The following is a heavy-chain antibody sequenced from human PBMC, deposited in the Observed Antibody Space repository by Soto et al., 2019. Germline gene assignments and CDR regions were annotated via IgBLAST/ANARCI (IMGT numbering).Heavy chain of an antibody. J-gene: IGHJ4*02. CDR3: AREWFGDFV. Sequence: EVQLVESGGGLVKPGGSLRLSCVGSGLTLSDAWMNWVRQIPGKGPEWVGRIKTKSDGAVTDYAALAKGRFTISRDDSANTVSLQMNSLKTEDTAVYYCAREWFGDFVWGQGTLVTVSS. V-gene: IGHV3-15*05. D-gene: IGHD3-10*01. CDR1: GLTLSDAW. CDR2: IKTKSDGAVT.